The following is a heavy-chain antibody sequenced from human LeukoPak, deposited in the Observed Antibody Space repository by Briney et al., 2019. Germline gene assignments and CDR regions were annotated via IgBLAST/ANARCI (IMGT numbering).Heavy chain of an antibody. CDR2: IYHSGTT. CDR1: GYSISSGYY. D-gene: IGHD6-13*01. J-gene: IGHJ5*02. Sequence: EPSETLSLTCTVSGYSISSGYYWGWIRQSPGKGLEWIGNIYHSGTTYYNPSLNSRVSISADTSKNQFSLKLSSVTAADTAVYYCAREGGSSSWYGENWFDPWGQGTLVTVSS. CDR3: AREGGSSSWYGENWFDP. V-gene: IGHV4-38-2*02.